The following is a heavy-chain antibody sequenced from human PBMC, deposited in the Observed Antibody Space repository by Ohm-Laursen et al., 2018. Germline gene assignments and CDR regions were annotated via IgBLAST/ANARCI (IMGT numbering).Heavy chain of an antibody. CDR3: ARDVAHGGYGFGMDV. V-gene: IGHV3-23*01. D-gene: IGHD5-12*01. CDR2: ISGSGGST. CDR1: GFTFSSYA. J-gene: IGHJ6*02. Sequence: SLRLSCSAFGFTFSSYAMSWVRQAPGKGLEWVSAISGSGGSTYYADSVKGRFTISRDNSKNTLYLQMNSLRAEDTAVYYCARDVAHGGYGFGMDVWGQGTTVTVSS.